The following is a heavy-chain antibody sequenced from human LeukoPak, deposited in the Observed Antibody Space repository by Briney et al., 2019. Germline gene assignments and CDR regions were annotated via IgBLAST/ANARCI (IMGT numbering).Heavy chain of an antibody. Sequence: GGSLRLSCAASGFTFSSYGMHWVRQAPGKGLEWVAVISYDGSNKYYADSVKGRFTISRDNSKDTLYLQMNSLRAEDTAVYYCAKGGYYDSSGYSHFDYWGQGTLVTVSS. V-gene: IGHV3-30*18. CDR3: AKGGYYDSSGYSHFDY. J-gene: IGHJ4*02. CDR2: ISYDGSNK. CDR1: GFTFSSYG. D-gene: IGHD3-22*01.